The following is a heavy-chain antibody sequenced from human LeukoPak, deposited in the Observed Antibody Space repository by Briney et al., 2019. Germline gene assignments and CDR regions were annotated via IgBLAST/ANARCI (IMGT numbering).Heavy chain of an antibody. CDR3: ARDRLSYDSSGYNPDAFDI. J-gene: IGHJ3*02. V-gene: IGHV1-69*05. Sequence: GASVKVSCKASGGTFSSHAISWVRQAPGQGLEWRGGIIPIFGTANYAQKFQGRVTITTDESTSTAHMELSSLRSEDTAVYYCARDRLSYDSSGYNPDAFDIWGQGTMVTVSS. CDR2: IIPIFGTA. D-gene: IGHD3-22*01. CDR1: GGTFSSHA.